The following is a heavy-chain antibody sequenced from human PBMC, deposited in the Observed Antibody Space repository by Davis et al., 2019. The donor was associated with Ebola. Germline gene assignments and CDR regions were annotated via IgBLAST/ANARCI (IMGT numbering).Heavy chain of an antibody. Sequence: ASVKVSCKASGYTFTNYGITWVRQAPGQGLEWMGWINPHNVNTNYAQNVQGRVIMTSDTATTTAYMEVGSLRSDDTAVYSCARAQFPTTSDHWGQGTLVTVSS. V-gene: IGHV1-18*04. J-gene: IGHJ4*02. CDR1: GYTFTNYG. CDR2: INPHNVNT. CDR3: ARAQFPTTSDH. D-gene: IGHD1-1*01.